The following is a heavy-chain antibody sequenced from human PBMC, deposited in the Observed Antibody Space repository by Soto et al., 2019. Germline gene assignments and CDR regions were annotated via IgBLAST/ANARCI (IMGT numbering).Heavy chain of an antibody. V-gene: IGHV3-23*01. J-gene: IGHJ1*01. CDR1: GFTFSSYA. CDR2: ISGSGGST. CDR3: AKKYCSSTSCYQYFQH. Sequence: GGSLRLSCAASGFTFSSYAMSWVRQAPGKGLEWVSAISGSGGSTYYADSVKGRFTISRDNSKNTLYLQMNSLRAEDTAVYYCAKKYCSSTSCYQYFQHWGQGTLVTVSS. D-gene: IGHD2-2*01.